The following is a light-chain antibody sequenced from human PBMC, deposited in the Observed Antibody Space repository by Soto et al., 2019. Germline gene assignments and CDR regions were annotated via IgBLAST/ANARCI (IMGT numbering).Light chain of an antibody. J-gene: IGLJ1*01. CDR3: AAWDDRRNGDYV. CDR1: SSNIGSNT. Sequence: QSVLTQPPSASGTPGQRVTISCSGSSSNIGSNTVNWYQQLPGTAPKLLIYSNNQRPSGVPVRFSGSKSGTSASLAISGLQSEDEAEYYCAAWDDRRNGDYVFGTGTKVTVL. CDR2: SNN. V-gene: IGLV1-44*01.